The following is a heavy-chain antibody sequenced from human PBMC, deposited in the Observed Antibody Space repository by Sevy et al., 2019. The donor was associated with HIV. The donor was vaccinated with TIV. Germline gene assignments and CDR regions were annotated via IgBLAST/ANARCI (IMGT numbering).Heavy chain of an antibody. V-gene: IGHV3-23*01. CDR2: ISGSGGST. CDR3: AKDDWGENKVVVPAAISAGLFDY. J-gene: IGHJ4*02. Sequence: GGSLRLSCAASGFTFSSYAMSWVRQAPGKGLEWVSAISGSGGSTYYADSVKGRFTISRDNSKNTLYLQMNSLRAEDTAVYYCAKDDWGENKVVVPAAISAGLFDYWGQGTLVTVSS. D-gene: IGHD2-2*02. CDR1: GFTFSSYA.